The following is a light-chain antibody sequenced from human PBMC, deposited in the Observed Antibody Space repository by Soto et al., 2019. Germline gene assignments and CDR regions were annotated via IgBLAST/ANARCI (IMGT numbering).Light chain of an antibody. CDR1: QSVSIY. CDR2: DAS. CDR3: QQRSNWPRGT. Sequence: EIAMTQSPATLSVSPGERATLSCRASQSVSIYLAWYQQKPGQAPRLLIYDASNRATGIPARFSGSGSGTDFTLTISSLEPEDFAVYYCQQRSNWPRGTFGGGTKVDIK. J-gene: IGKJ4*01. V-gene: IGKV3-11*01.